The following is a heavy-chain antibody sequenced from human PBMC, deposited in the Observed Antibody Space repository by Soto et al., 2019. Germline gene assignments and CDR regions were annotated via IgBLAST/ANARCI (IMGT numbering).Heavy chain of an antibody. CDR3: VGYNRWAFDF. CDR1: GFTFSNYA. Sequence: EVHLVESGGGLVQPGGSLRVSCAASGFTFSNYAMNWVRQAPGKGLEWVSCSSIGSGSIFYADSVKGRFTISRDDAKNSLYLQMNALDDDDSAVVFCVGYNRWAFDFWGQGTMVTVSS. CDR2: SSIGSGSI. J-gene: IGHJ3*01. D-gene: IGHD1-20*01. V-gene: IGHV3-48*02.